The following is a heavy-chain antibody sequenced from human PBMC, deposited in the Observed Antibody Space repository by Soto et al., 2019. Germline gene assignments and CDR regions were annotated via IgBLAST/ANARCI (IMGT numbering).Heavy chain of an antibody. CDR1: GYTFTSYA. Sequence: ASVKVSCKASGYTFTSYAMHWVRQAPGQRLEWMGWINAGNGNTKYSQKFQGRVTITRDTSASTAYMELSSLRSEDTAVYYCARGAIVGAPIYDFDYWGQGTLVTVSS. CDR2: INAGNGNT. V-gene: IGHV1-3*01. J-gene: IGHJ4*02. D-gene: IGHD1-26*01. CDR3: ARGAIVGAPIYDFDY.